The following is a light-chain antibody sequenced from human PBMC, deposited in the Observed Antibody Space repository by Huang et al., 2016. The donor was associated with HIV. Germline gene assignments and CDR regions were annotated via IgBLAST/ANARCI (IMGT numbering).Light chain of an antibody. J-gene: IGKJ1*01. V-gene: IGKV1-17*03. Sequence: DIQMTQSPSAMSASVGDRVTISCRASQGINNYVAWFQQKPGKVPKRLIYAASSLQSGVPPRFSGSGSGTEFTPTINGLQPDDFATYYCLQHSDYPGTFGQGTKVEIK. CDR3: LQHSDYPGT. CDR2: AAS. CDR1: QGINNY.